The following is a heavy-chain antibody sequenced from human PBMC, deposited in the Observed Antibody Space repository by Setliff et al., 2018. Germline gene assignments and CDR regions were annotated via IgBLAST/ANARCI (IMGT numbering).Heavy chain of an antibody. J-gene: IGHJ6*03. CDR2: IIPIFGTT. D-gene: IGHD3-22*01. Sequence: SVKVSCKASGGTFSNYDISWVRQAPGQGLEWMGGIIPIFGTTNYAQRFQGRVTITTDESTSTAFMQLSSLRSEDTAVYYCVREGVDSRLSTDYRYYMDVWGKGTTVTVSS. CDR1: GGTFSNYD. CDR3: VREGVDSRLSTDYRYYMDV. V-gene: IGHV1-69*05.